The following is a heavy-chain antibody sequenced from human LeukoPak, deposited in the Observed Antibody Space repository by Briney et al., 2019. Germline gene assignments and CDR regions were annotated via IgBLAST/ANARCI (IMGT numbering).Heavy chain of an antibody. CDR2: ISYDGSNK. CDR3: ARDPKAPPNVGWFDP. J-gene: IGHJ5*02. CDR1: GFTFSSYA. V-gene: IGHV3-30*04. Sequence: GGSLILSCAASGFTFSSYAMHWVRQAPGKGLEWVAVISYDGSNKYYADSVKGRLTISRDNSKNTLYLQMNSLRAEDTAVYYCARDPKAPPNVGWFDPWGQGTLVTVSS.